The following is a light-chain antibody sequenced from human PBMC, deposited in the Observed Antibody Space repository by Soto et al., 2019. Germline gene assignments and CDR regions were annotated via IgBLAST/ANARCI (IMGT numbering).Light chain of an antibody. CDR1: SSHIETYKL. CDR2: EVF. Sequence: QSALTQPASVSVSPGQTITISCTAASSHIETYKLDSWYQQHPGKVTKLIIYEVFKRPSAVSDRFSDSKSGDTASRTFTGLQDEAEADYQCGSNVGLNAYVFGTGPKVTVL. J-gene: IGLJ1*01. V-gene: IGLV2-23*02. CDR3: GSNVGLNAYV.